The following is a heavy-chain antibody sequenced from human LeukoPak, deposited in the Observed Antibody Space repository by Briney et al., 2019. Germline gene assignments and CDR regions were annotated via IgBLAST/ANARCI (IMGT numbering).Heavy chain of an antibody. V-gene: IGHV1-2*02. D-gene: IGHD1-7*01. J-gene: IGHJ5*02. Sequence: ASVTVSCKASGYTFTGYYMHWVRQAPGQGLEWMGWINPNSGGTNYAQKVQDRVTMTRDTSISTAYMELSRLRSDDTAVYYCARVRDWNYVPPDPWGQGTLVTVSS. CDR2: INPNSGGT. CDR1: GYTFTGYY. CDR3: ARVRDWNYVPPDP.